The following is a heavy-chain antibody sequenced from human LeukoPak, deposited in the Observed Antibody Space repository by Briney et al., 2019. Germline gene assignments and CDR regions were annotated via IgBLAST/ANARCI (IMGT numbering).Heavy chain of an antibody. CDR1: GFTFSSYA. CDR2: ISGSGGST. J-gene: IGHJ6*03. D-gene: IGHD1-7*01. Sequence: PGGSLRLSCAASGFTFSSYAMSWVRQAPGKGLEWVSAISGSGGSTYYADSVKGRFTISRDNSKNTLYLQMNSLRAEDTAVYYCARDSYWNYGVYYYYYMDVWGKGTTVTVSS. CDR3: ARDSYWNYGVYYYYYMDV. V-gene: IGHV3-23*01.